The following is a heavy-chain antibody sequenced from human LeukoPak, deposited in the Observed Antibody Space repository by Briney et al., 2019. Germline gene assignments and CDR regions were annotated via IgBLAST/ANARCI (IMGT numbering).Heavy chain of an antibody. D-gene: IGHD6-19*01. J-gene: IGHJ5*02. CDR2: IYYSGST. Sequence: PSETLSLTCTVSGGSISSYYWSWIRQSPGKGLEWIGYIYYSGSTNFNPSLKSRVTISVDTSKNQFSLKLSSVTAADTAVYYRARASSGWYNWFDPWGQGTLVTVSS. CDR3: ARASSGWYNWFDP. V-gene: IGHV4-59*01. CDR1: GGSISSYY.